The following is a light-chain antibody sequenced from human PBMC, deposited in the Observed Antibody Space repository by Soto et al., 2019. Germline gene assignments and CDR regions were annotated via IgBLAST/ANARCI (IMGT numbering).Light chain of an antibody. CDR2: KAS. CDR3: QHYNSYSEA. Sequence: DIQMTQSPSTLSGSVGDRVTITCRASQTISSWLAWYQQKLGKAPKLLIYKASTLKSGVPSRFSGSGSGTEFTLTISSLQPDGFATYYCQHYNSYSEAFGQGTKVDIK. V-gene: IGKV1-5*03. CDR1: QTISSW. J-gene: IGKJ1*01.